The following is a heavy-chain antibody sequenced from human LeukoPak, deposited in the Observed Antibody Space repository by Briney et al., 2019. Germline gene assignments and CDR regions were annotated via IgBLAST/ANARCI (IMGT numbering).Heavy chain of an antibody. CDR1: GGTFSRYYA. CDR2: IIPIFGTA. V-gene: IGHV1-69*13. CDR3: ARGRDGYMRRAFDI. D-gene: IGHD5-24*01. Sequence: GASVKVSCKASGGTFSRYYAISWVRQAPGQGLEWMGGIIPIFGTANYAQKFQGRVTITADESTSTAYMELSSLRSEDTAVYYCARGRDGYMRRAFDIWGQGTMVTVSS. J-gene: IGHJ3*02.